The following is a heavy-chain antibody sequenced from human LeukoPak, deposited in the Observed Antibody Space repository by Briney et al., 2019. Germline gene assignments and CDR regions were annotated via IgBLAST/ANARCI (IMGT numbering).Heavy chain of an antibody. CDR1: GFTFRNYW. Sequence: GGSLRLSCAASGFTFRNYWMHWVRQVPGKGLVWVSRINDDGTFTTYADSVKCRFIISRDNSKNTLYLQMNSLRAEDTAVYYCARDTPYYYDSSGYSASWGQGTLVTVSS. CDR2: INDDGTFT. CDR3: ARDTPYYYDSSGYSAS. V-gene: IGHV3-74*01. J-gene: IGHJ5*02. D-gene: IGHD3-22*01.